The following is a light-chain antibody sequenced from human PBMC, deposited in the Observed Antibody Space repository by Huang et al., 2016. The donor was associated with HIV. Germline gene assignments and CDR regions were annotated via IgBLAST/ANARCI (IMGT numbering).Light chain of an antibody. Sequence: IVMTQTPATLPVSPGGRATLSCRASQSLSTNLAWYQQKPGQNPRLLIYGSTTRATGVPARFSGSGSGTDFTLTINSLHSEDFGIYYCQQYNNWHLTFGGGTKV. CDR1: QSLSTN. CDR2: GST. CDR3: QQYNNWHLT. J-gene: IGKJ4*01. V-gene: IGKV3-15*01.